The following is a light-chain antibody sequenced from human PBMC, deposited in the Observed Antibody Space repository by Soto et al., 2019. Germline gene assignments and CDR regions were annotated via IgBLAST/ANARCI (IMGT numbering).Light chain of an antibody. J-gene: IGKJ5*01. CDR3: QQYNNWPPIT. Sequence: EIVMTQSPATLSVSPGERATLSCRASQSVSSKLAWYQQKPGQAPRLLIHCASTRATGIPARFTGSGSGTEFTLTISSLQSEDFAVYYCQQYNNWPPITFGQGTRLEIK. CDR1: QSVSSK. CDR2: CAS. V-gene: IGKV3D-15*01.